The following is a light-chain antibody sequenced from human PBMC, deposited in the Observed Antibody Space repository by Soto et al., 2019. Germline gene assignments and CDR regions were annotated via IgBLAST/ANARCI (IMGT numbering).Light chain of an antibody. CDR3: GSYTSSSNYV. J-gene: IGLJ1*01. V-gene: IGLV2-14*03. Sequence: QSALSQPASVSGSPGQSITISCTGSISDVGGYNYVSWYQQHPGKAPKLVIFDVSDRPSGISHRFSGSKSGNTASLTISGLRTEDEADYYCGSYTSSSNYVFGSGTKLTVL. CDR2: DVS. CDR1: ISDVGGYNY.